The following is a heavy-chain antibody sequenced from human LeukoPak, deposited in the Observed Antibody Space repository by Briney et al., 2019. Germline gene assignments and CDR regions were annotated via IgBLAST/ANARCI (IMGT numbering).Heavy chain of an antibody. CDR1: GFSIGSHY. CDR3: ASVAY. Sequence: SETLSLTCTVSGFSIGSHYWSWIRQSPGRGLEWIGCVYNSGTTVYNPSLTGRVTISVDTSKNHYALNLRSVTAADAAVYYCASVAYWGQGILVSVSS. V-gene: IGHV4-59*11. J-gene: IGHJ4*02. CDR2: VYNSGTT.